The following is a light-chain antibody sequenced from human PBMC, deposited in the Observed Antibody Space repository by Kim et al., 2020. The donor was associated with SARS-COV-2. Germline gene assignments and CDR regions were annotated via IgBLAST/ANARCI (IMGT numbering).Light chain of an antibody. Sequence: LSPGERAHRSCRAIQRISSSYLAWYQQKPGQAPRLLIYGASSRATGIPDRFSGSGSGTDFTLTISRLEPEDFAVYYCQQYGSSPYTFGQGTKLEI. CDR1: QRISSSY. V-gene: IGKV3-20*01. CDR2: GAS. J-gene: IGKJ2*01. CDR3: QQYGSSPYT.